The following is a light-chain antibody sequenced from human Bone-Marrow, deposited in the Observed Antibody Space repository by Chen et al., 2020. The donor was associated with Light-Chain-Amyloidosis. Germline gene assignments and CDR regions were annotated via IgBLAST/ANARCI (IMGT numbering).Light chain of an antibody. CDR2: RDP. V-gene: IGLV3-25*03. CDR1: DLPTKY. Sequence: SYELTQPPSVSVSPGQTARITCSGDDLPTKYAYCYQQKPGQAPVLVIHRDPERPSGIFERFAGSSSGTTATLTISGVQAEDEADYHCQSADSSGTYEVIFGGGTKLTVL. J-gene: IGLJ2*01. CDR3: QSADSSGTYEVI.